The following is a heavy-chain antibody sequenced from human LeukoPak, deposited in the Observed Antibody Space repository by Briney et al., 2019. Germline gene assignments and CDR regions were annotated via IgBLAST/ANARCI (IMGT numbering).Heavy chain of an antibody. Sequence: PGGSLRLSCSASGFTFSRYAMHWVRQAPGKGLEYVSAIGSNGGSTYYADSVKGRFTISRGNSRNTLHLQMSSLRVEDTAVYYCVKDSSSGSYFDYWGQGTLVTVSS. CDR2: IGSNGGST. V-gene: IGHV3-64D*06. J-gene: IGHJ4*02. CDR1: GFTFSRYA. CDR3: VKDSSSGSYFDY. D-gene: IGHD3-10*01.